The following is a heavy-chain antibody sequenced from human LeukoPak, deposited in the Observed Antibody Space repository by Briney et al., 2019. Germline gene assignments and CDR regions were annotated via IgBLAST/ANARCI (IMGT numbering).Heavy chain of an antibody. CDR1: GFTFSTYA. D-gene: IGHD2-15*01. CDR2: ISGSGYST. J-gene: IGHJ4*02. Sequence: PGGSLRLSCVASGFTFSTYAMTWVRQAPGKGLERVSAISGSGYSTYYADSVKGRFTISRDNSRNTLYLQMNSLRAEDTAVYYCAKDLREDCSGGSCYYFDYWGQGTLVTVFS. V-gene: IGHV3-23*01. CDR3: AKDLREDCSGGSCYYFDY.